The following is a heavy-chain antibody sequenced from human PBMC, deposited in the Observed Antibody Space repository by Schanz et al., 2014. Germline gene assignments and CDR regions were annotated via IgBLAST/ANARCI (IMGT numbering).Heavy chain of an antibody. D-gene: IGHD3-9*01. CDR2: INAGTGNT. J-gene: IGHJ6*02. Sequence: QVQLVQSWAEVKGPGASVKVSCKASGYSFTPFPIHWVRQAPGQRLEWMGWINAGTGNTNYIQKLQGRVTMTTDTSTSTAYMELRSLRSDDTAVYYRARVQDDILTGSEYYYGMDVWGQGTTVTVSS. CDR1: GYSFTPFP. V-gene: IGHV1-3*01. CDR3: ARVQDDILTGSEYYYGMDV.